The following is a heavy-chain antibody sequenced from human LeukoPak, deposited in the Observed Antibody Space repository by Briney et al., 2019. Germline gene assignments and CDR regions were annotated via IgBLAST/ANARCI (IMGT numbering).Heavy chain of an antibody. J-gene: IGHJ4*02. Sequence: SVKVSCKASGGTFSSYAISWVRQAPGQGLEWMGGIIPIFGTANYAQKFQGRVTITVDESTSTAYMELSSLRSEDTAVYYCARHFGPRNSSPLDYWGQGTLVTVSS. CDR3: ARHFGPRNSSPLDY. CDR1: GGTFSSYA. V-gene: IGHV1-69*13. CDR2: IIPIFGTA. D-gene: IGHD6-13*01.